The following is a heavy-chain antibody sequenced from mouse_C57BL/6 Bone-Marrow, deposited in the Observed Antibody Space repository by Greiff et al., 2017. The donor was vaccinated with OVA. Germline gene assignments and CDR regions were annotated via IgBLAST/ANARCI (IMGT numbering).Heavy chain of an antibody. CDR2: IYPGSGST. Sequence: QVQLQQPGAELVKPGASVKMSCKASGYTFTSYWITWVKQRPGQGLEWIGVIYPGSGSTNYNEKFKSKATLTVDTSSSTAYMQLSSLTSEDSAVYYCARGVDYDGDFDYWGQGTTLTVSS. CDR1: GYTFTSYW. J-gene: IGHJ2*01. D-gene: IGHD2-4*01. CDR3: ARGVDYDGDFDY. V-gene: IGHV1-55*01.